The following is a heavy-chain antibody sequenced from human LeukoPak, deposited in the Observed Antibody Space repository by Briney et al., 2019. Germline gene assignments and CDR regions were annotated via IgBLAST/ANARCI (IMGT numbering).Heavy chain of an antibody. Sequence: PSETLSLTCTVSGGSISSGSYYWSWIRQPAGKGLEWIGRIYTSGSTNYNPSLKSRVTMSVDTSKNQFSLKLSSVTAADTALYYCARDLTDYYELDYWGQGTLVTVSS. CDR2: IYTSGST. V-gene: IGHV4-61*02. CDR1: GGSISSGSYY. D-gene: IGHD3-22*01. CDR3: ARDLTDYYELDY. J-gene: IGHJ4*02.